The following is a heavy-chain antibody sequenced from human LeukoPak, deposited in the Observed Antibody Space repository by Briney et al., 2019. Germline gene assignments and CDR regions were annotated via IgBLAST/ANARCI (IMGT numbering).Heavy chain of an antibody. J-gene: IGHJ4*02. CDR1: GFTFSSYE. Sequence: PGGSLRLSCAASGFTFSSYEMNWVRQAPGKGLEWVSYISNSGNTIKSADSVKGRFTISRDNAKNSVYLQMNSLRAEDTAVYYCASGYCSGGTCGLDYWGQGTLITVSS. CDR2: ISNSGNTI. V-gene: IGHV3-48*03. D-gene: IGHD2-15*01. CDR3: ASGYCSGGTCGLDY.